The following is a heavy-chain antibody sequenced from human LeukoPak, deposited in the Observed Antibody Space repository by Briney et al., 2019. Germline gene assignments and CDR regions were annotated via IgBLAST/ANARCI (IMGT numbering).Heavy chain of an antibody. D-gene: IGHD3-22*01. CDR2: IWFDGTNK. V-gene: IGHV3-33*01. CDR1: GFKLSRHG. J-gene: IGHJ4*02. CDR3: ARRVNYYDSSFDY. Sequence: GGSLRLSCAASGFKLSRHGMDWVRQAPGKGLEWVAAIWFDGTNKYYTDSVKGRFTISKDDSKNMLYLQMNSLRAEDTAVYYCARRVNYYDSSFDYWGQGTLVTVSS.